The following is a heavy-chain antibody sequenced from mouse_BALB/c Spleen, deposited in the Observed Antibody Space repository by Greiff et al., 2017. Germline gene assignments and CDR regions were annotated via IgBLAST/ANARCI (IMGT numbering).Heavy chain of an antibody. CDR1: GFSLTSYG. D-gene: IGHD2-14*01. CDR2: IWSGGST. CDR3: ARNGRYEVAYAMDY. J-gene: IGHJ4*01. Sequence: QVQLKESGPGLVQPSQSLSITCTVSGFSLTSYGVHWVRQSPGKGLEWLGVIWSGGSTDYNAAFISRLSISKDNSKSQVFFKMNSLQANDTAIYYCARNGRYEVAYAMDYWGQGTSVTVSS. V-gene: IGHV2-2*02.